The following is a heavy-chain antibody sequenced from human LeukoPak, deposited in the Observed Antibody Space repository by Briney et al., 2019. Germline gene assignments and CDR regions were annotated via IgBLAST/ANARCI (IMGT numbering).Heavy chain of an antibody. J-gene: IGHJ4*02. V-gene: IGHV3-7*01. Sequence: PGGSLRLSCAASGFTFSTFAMHWVRQAPGKGLEWVANIKQDGSEKYYVDSVKGRFTISRDNAKNSLYLQMNSLRAEDTAVYYCARDDSDGYYFDYWGQGTLVTVSS. CDR3: ARDDSDGYYFDY. CDR1: GFTFSTFA. CDR2: IKQDGSEK. D-gene: IGHD5-24*01.